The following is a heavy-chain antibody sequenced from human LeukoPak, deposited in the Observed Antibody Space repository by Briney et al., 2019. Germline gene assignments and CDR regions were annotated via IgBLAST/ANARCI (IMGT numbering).Heavy chain of an antibody. CDR1: GFNFSGSS. J-gene: IGHJ5*02. D-gene: IGHD3-10*01. Sequence: PGGSLRLSCVASGFNFSGSSVHWVRQAPGKGLEWVGRIRTKTNNYATEYAVSVQGRFTISRDDSKNPVHLQMNSVKTEDTAVYYCTRLRGKKASGESWGQGTLVTASS. CDR3: TRLRGKKASGES. CDR2: IRTKTNNYAT. V-gene: IGHV3-73*01.